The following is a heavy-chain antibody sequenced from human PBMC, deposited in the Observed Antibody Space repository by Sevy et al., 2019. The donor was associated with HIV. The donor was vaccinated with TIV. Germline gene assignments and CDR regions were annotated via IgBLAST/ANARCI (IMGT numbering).Heavy chain of an antibody. V-gene: IGHV3-21*01. CDR3: ARGDYYGSLYYFDY. J-gene: IGHJ4*02. CDR1: GFTFNYHF. D-gene: IGHD3-10*01. CDR2: ISSASSYI. Sequence: GGSLRLSCAASGFTFNYHFMNWDRQVPGKGLEWVSYISSASSYINYSYSVKGRFTISRDNAKNLVFLEMNNLRPEDTAVYFCARGDYYGSLYYFDYWGQGTLVTVSS.